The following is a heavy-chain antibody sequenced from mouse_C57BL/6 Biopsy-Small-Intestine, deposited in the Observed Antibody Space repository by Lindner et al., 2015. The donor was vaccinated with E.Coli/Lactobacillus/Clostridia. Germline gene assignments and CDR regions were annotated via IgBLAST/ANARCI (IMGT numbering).Heavy chain of an antibody. Sequence: VKVSCKASGYTFIHHAINWVRQAPGQGLEWMGWISPNTGNPTYAQGFTGRFVFSWDTSVSTAYLQISSLQADDTAVYYCARDHSLLTLGGYWGQGTLVTVSS. J-gene: IGHJ4*01. D-gene: IGHD5-5*01. V-gene: IGHV9-3*02. CDR1: GYTFIHHA. CDR3: ARDHSLLTLGGY. CDR2: ISPNTGNP.